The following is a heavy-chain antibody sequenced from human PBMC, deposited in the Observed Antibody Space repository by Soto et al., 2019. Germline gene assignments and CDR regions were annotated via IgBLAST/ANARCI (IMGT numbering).Heavy chain of an antibody. J-gene: IGHJ6*02. Sequence: PSETLSLTCTVSGGSISSYYWSWIRQPPGKGLEWIGYIYYSGSTNYNPSLKSRVTISVDTSKNQFPLKLSSVTAADTAVYYCARTAYYYGMDVWGQGTTVTVSS. CDR2: IYYSGST. V-gene: IGHV4-59*01. CDR3: ARTAYYYGMDV. CDR1: GGSISSYY.